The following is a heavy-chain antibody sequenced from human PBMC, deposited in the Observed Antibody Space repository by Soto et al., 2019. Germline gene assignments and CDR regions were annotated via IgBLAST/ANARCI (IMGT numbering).Heavy chain of an antibody. V-gene: IGHV1-69*06. CDR1: GGTFSSYA. J-gene: IGHJ6*02. CDR2: NIPIFGTA. Sequence: QVQLVQSGAEVKKPGSSVKVSCKASGGTFSSYAISWVRQAPGQGLEWMGGNIPIFGTANYAQKFQGRVTITADKSTSTAYMELSSLRSEDTAVYYCARNTNQLLAPYYYYGMDVWGQGTTVTVSS. CDR3: ARNTNQLLAPYYYYGMDV. D-gene: IGHD2-2*01.